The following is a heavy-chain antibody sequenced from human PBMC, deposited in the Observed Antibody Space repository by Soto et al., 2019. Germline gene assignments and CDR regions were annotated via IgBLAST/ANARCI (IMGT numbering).Heavy chain of an antibody. CDR3: NRGSEYDFWSGYL. J-gene: IGHJ4*02. V-gene: IGHV1-69*06. D-gene: IGHD3-3*01. CDR1: GGTATRYA. CDR2: IVPMFGTS. Sequence: QERLVQSGAEVRKPGSSVKVSCKVTGGTATRYAINWVRQAPGQGLEWMGGIVPMFGTSKYAQKFQGRVSITADTSTNIAYMELRSLRSEDTAVYYCNRGSEYDFWSGYLWGQGTLVSVSS.